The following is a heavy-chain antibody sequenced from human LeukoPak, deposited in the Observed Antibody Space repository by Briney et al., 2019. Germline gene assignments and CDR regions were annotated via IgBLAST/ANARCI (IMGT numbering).Heavy chain of an antibody. J-gene: IGHJ3*02. D-gene: IGHD3-22*01. V-gene: IGHV3-74*01. CDR1: GFTFSNYW. CDR3: ARGPEPYYYDSSGYSNDAFDI. CDR2: INTDGSRI. Sequence: GGSLRLSCAASGFTFSNYWMHWVRQAPGKGLVWVSRINTDGSRITYADSVKGRFTISRDNAMNTVYLQMNSLRAEDTAVYYCARGPEPYYYDSSGYSNDAFDIWGQGTMVTVSS.